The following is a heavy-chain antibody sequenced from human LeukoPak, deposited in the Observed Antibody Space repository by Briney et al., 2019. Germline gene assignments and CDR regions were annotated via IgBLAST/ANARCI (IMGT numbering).Heavy chain of an antibody. CDR3: ARHTSGWSREDF. J-gene: IGHJ4*02. CDR1: GYSFATYW. Sequence: GEPLKISCKGSGYSFATYWIGWVRQMPGKGLEWMGIIYPGDSDTRYNPSFQGQVTISADKSISTAYLQWSSLKASDTAIYYCARHTSGWSREDFWGQGTLVTVSS. D-gene: IGHD2-2*01. V-gene: IGHV5-51*01. CDR2: IYPGDSDT.